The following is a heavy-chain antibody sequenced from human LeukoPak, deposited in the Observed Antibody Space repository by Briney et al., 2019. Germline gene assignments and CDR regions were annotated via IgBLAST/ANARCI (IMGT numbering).Heavy chain of an antibody. Sequence: GGSLRLSCAASGFTFSSYGMHWVRQAPGKGLEWVAVISYDGSNKYYADSVKGRFTISRDNSKNTLYLQMNSLRAEDTAVYYCAKGGSGYYYVPRYFDYWGQGTLVTVSS. D-gene: IGHD3-22*01. CDR2: ISYDGSNK. V-gene: IGHV3-30*18. J-gene: IGHJ4*02. CDR3: AKGGSGYYYVPRYFDY. CDR1: GFTFSSYG.